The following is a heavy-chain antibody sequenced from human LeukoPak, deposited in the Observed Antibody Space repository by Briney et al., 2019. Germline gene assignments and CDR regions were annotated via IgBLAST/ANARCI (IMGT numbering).Heavy chain of an antibody. J-gene: IGHJ4*02. V-gene: IGHV1-18*01. D-gene: IGHD6-19*01. Sequence: ASVKVSCKASGYTFTSYGISWVRRAPGQGLEWMGWISAYNGNTNYAQKLQGRVTMTTDTSTSTAYMELRSLRSDDTAVYYCASIAVAGTIQYWGQGTLVTVSS. CDR2: ISAYNGNT. CDR3: ASIAVAGTIQY. CDR1: GYTFTSYG.